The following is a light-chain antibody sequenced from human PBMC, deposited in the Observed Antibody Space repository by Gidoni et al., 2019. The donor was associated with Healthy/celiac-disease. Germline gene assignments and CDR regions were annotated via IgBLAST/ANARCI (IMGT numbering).Light chain of an antibody. CDR2: DVS. Sequence: QSALTQTASVSGPPGQSLTISCTGTSSDVGGYNFVSWYQQHPGKAPKLMIYDVSNRPSGVANRFSGSKSGNTASLTISGLQAEDEADYYCSSYTSSSTLVVFGGGTKLTVL. CDR3: SSYTSSSTLVV. J-gene: IGLJ2*01. CDR1: SSDVGGYNF. V-gene: IGLV2-14*03.